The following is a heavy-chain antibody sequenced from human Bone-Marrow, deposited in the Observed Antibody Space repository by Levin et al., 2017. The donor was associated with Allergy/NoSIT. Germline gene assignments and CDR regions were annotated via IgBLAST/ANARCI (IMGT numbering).Heavy chain of an antibody. Sequence: SQTLSLTCAVYGGSFSGYYWSWIRQPPGKGLEWIGEINHSGSTNYNPSLKSRVTISVDTSKNQFSLKLSSVTAADTAVYYCAREAYDFWSGYPTYYYYYYMDGWGKGTTVTVSS. J-gene: IGHJ6*03. CDR2: INHSGST. CDR1: GGSFSGYY. CDR3: AREAYDFWSGYPTYYYYYYMDG. V-gene: IGHV4-34*01. D-gene: IGHD3-3*01.